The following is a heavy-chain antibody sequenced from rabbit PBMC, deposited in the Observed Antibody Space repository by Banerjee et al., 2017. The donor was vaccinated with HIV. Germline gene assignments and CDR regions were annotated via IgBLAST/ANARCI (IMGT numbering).Heavy chain of an antibody. Sequence: QSLEESGGDLVKPGASLTLTCTASGFDFSTNTMCWVRRAPGKGLEWIACIVTSTGTTWYASWAKGRFTISKTSSTTVTLQMTSLTAADTATYFCARRGVVTEYGMDLWGPGTLVTVS. CDR2: IVTSTGTT. J-gene: IGHJ6*01. D-gene: IGHD1-1*01. V-gene: IGHV1S40*01. CDR3: ARRGVVTEYGMDL. CDR1: GFDFSTNT.